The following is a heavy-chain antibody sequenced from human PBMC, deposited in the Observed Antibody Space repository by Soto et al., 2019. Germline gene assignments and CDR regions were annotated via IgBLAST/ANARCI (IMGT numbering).Heavy chain of an antibody. J-gene: IGHJ3*02. CDR2: IYYSGNT. CDR1: GGSISSGDSY. D-gene: IGHD2-15*01. Sequence: QVQLQESGPGLVKPSQTLSLTCTVSGGSISSGDSYWSWIRQPPGKGLEWIGYIYYSGNTYSNPSLKSRVTMSVDTSKNQFSLKLSSVTAADTAVYYCARRGANPWSPVFDIWGQGTMVTVSS. CDR3: ARRGANPWSPVFDI. V-gene: IGHV4-30-4*01.